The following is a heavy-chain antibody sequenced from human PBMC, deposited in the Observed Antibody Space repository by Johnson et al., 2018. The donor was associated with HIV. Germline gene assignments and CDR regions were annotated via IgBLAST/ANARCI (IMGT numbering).Heavy chain of an antibody. D-gene: IGHD1-26*01. CDR2: IRSKAYGGTT. V-gene: IGHV3-71*02. CDR3: VRGGATSYDAFDI. Sequence: MQLVESGGGVVQPGRSLRLSCVASGFTFSTYGMHWVRQAPGKGLEWVGFIRSKAYGGTTEYAASVKGRFTISSDDSRSIAYLQMNSLRVGDTAVYYCVRGGATSYDAFDIWGQGTMVTVSS. J-gene: IGHJ3*02. CDR1: GFTFSTYG.